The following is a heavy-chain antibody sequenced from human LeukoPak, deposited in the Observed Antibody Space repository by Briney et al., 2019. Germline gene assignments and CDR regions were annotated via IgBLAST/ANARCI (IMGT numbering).Heavy chain of an antibody. CDR3: ARSRDGYNPWDY. CDR1: GGSISSYY. CDR2: IYYSGST. J-gene: IGHJ4*02. D-gene: IGHD5-24*01. Sequence: PSETLSLTCTVSGGSISSYYWSWIRQPPGKGLEWIGYIYYSGSTNYNPSLKRRVTISVETSKKQFSLKLSSVTAADTAVYYCARSRDGYNPWDYWGQGTLVTVSS. V-gene: IGHV4-59*01.